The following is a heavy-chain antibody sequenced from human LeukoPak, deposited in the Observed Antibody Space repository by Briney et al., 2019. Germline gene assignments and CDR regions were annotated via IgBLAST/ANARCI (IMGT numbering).Heavy chain of an antibody. D-gene: IGHD6-13*01. V-gene: IGHV3-30*02. J-gene: IGHJ4*02. CDR1: GFTFSSYG. Sequence: GGSLRLSCAASGFTFSSYGMHWVRQAPGKGLEWVAFIRYDGSNKYYADSVKGRFTISRDNSKNTLYLQMNSLRAEDTAVYYWAKGHISSWPVLDYWGQESLLTVSS. CDR3: AKGHISSWPVLDY. CDR2: IRYDGSNK.